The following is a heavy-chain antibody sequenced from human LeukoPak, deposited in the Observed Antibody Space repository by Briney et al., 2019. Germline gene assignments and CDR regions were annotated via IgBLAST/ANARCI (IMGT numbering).Heavy chain of an antibody. CDR2: IIPIFGTA. J-gene: IGHJ4*02. Sequence: ASVKVSCKASGGTFSSYAISWVRQAPGQGLEWMGGIIPIFGTANYAQKFQGRVTITADESTSTAYMELSNLRSEDTAVYYCAIAQWELRFDYWGQGTLVTVSS. V-gene: IGHV1-69*13. CDR3: AIAQWELRFDY. CDR1: GGTFSSYA. D-gene: IGHD1-26*01.